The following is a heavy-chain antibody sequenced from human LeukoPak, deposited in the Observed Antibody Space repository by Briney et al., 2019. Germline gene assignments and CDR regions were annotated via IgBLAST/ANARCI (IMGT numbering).Heavy chain of an antibody. Sequence: GGSLRLSCAVSGFTFSDHYMDWVRQAPGKGLEWVGRTRNKAYSYTTEYAASVQGRFTISRDDSKNSLYLQMNGLRADDTAVYYCAKDLKSPNVIVPASLFDSWGQGTLVTVSS. CDR3: AKDLKSPNVIVPASLFDS. D-gene: IGHD2-2*01. CDR2: TRNKAYSYTT. J-gene: IGHJ4*02. V-gene: IGHV3-72*01. CDR1: GFTFSDHY.